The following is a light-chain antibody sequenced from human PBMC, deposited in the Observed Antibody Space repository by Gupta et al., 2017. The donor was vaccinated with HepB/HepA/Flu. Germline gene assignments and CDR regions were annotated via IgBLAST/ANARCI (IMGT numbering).Light chain of an antibody. CDR2: AAS. Sequence: DIQMTQSPSSLSASVGDRVTITCRASQSISSYLNWYQQKPGKAPKLLIYAASSLQSGVPSRCSGSGVGTEFNLTINSRQPEDFEAYYCQQRYRNHRSFTFGHGTKVDIK. V-gene: IGKV1-39*01. CDR3: QQRYRNHRSFT. CDR1: QSISSY. J-gene: IGKJ3*01.